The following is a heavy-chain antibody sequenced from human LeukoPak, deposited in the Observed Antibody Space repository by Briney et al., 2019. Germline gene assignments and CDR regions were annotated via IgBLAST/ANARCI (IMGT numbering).Heavy chain of an antibody. Sequence: SETLSLTCTVSGCSVSSDRYFWSWIRQPPGMGLEWIGYIYYSGSTNYNPSLKSRVTISVDTSKNQFSLKLSSVTAADTAVYYCARELVVPAAMVGYYYYYGMDVWGKGTTVTVSS. CDR1: GCSVSSDRYF. CDR3: ARELVVPAAMVGYYYYYGMDV. D-gene: IGHD2-2*01. CDR2: IYYSGST. V-gene: IGHV4-61*01. J-gene: IGHJ6*04.